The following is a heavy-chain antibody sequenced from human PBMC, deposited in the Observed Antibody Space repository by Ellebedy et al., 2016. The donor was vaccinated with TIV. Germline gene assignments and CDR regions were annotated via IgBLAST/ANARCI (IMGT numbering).Heavy chain of an antibody. V-gene: IGHV5-51*01. D-gene: IGHD6-13*01. J-gene: IGHJ4*02. CDR3: ARYDGYDNAAFDY. CDR1: GYSFTSYW. Sequence: PGGSLRLSCMGSGYSFTSYWLVWVRQVPGKGLEWMAIIYPGDSETRYSPSFQGQVTISADRSISTAYLQWSSLKASDTAIYYCARYDGYDNAAFDYWGQGTLVTVSS. CDR2: IYPGDSET.